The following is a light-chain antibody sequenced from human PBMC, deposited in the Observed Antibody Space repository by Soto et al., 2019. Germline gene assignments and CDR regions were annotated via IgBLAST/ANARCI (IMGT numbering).Light chain of an antibody. CDR1: QGISSY. CDR2: AAS. J-gene: IGKJ3*01. Sequence: AIRMTQSPSSLSASTGERVTITCRASQGISSYLAWYQQKPGKAPKLLIYAASNLQSGVPSRFSGSGSGTDFTLTISCLQSEDFATYYCQQYYSYPLTFGPGTKVDIK. CDR3: QQYYSYPLT. V-gene: IGKV1-8*01.